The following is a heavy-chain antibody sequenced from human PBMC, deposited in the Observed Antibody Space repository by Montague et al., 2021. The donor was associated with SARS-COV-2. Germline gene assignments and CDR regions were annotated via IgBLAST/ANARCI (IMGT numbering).Heavy chain of an antibody. CDR2: IFFSEST. CDR1: GGSITMNNFY. CDR3: ARHLTVAGEGNDAFDI. V-gene: IGHV4-39*01. J-gene: IGHJ3*02. Sequence: SETLSLTCSVSGGSITMNNFYWGWIRQPPGKGLEWVGSIFFSESTFFNPSLNSRASISVDKSKNQFSLKLSSVTAADAALYYFARHLTVAGEGNDAFDIWGQGTMVTVSS. D-gene: IGHD6-19*01.